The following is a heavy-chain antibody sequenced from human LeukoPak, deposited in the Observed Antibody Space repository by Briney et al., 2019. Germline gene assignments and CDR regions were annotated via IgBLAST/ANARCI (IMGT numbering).Heavy chain of an antibody. J-gene: IGHJ6*03. Sequence: ASVKVSCKASGYTFTSYDINWVRQATGQGLEWMGWMNPNSGNTGYAQKFRGRVTMTRNTSISTAYMELSSLRSEDTAVYYCARDQGWSYGDFYYYYYYMDVWGKGTTVTVSS. D-gene: IGHD4-17*01. V-gene: IGHV1-8*01. CDR2: MNPNSGNT. CDR1: GYTFTSYD. CDR3: ARDQGWSYGDFYYYYYYMDV.